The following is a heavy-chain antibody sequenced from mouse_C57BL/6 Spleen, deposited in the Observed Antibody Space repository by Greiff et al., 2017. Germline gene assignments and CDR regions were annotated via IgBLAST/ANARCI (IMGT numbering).Heavy chain of an antibody. CDR2: IDPNSGGT. Sequence: VQLQQPGAELVKPGASVKLSCKASGYTFTSYWMHWVKQRPGRGLEWIGRIDPNSGGTKYNEKFKSKATLTVDKPSSTAYMQLSSLTSEDSAVYYCARRALYGNYGGAMDYWGQGTSVTVSS. V-gene: IGHV1-72*01. J-gene: IGHJ4*01. D-gene: IGHD2-1*01. CDR3: ARRALYGNYGGAMDY. CDR1: GYTFTSYW.